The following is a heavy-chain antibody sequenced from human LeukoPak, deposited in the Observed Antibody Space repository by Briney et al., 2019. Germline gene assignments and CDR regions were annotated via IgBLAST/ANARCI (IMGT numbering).Heavy chain of an antibody. D-gene: IGHD1-26*01. CDR2: INHSGST. J-gene: IGHJ5*02. CDR1: GGSFSGYY. Sequence: SETLSLTCAVYGGSFSGYYWSWIRQPPGKGLEWIGEINHSGSTNYNPSLKSRVTISVDRSKNQFSLKLSSVTAADTAVYYCARAVGSSESNWFDPWGRGTLATVSS. V-gene: IGHV4-34*01. CDR3: ARAVGSSESNWFDP.